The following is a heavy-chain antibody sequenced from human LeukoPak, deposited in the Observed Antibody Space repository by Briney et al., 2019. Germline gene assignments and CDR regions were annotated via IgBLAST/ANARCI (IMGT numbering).Heavy chain of an antibody. CDR2: INHSGST. J-gene: IGHJ6*03. D-gene: IGHD5-18*01. CDR1: GGSISSYY. V-gene: IGHV4-34*01. Sequence: SETLSLTCTVSGGSISSYYWSWIRQPPGKGLEWIGEINHSGSTNYNPSLKSRVTISVDTSKNQFSLKLSSVTAADTAVYYCARGEYSYGYDYYYMDVWGKGTTVTVSS. CDR3: ARGEYSYGYDYYYMDV.